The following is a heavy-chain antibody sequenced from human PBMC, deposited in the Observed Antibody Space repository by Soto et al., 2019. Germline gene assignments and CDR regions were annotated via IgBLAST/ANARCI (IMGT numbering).Heavy chain of an antibody. V-gene: IGHV1-69*02. J-gene: IGHJ4*02. CDR2: INPILSMS. D-gene: IGHD3-10*01. CDR3: ASSYGSGYRAFDY. CDR1: GDTFTFYS. Sequence: QVQLVQSGAEVKKPGSSVRVSCKASGDTFTFYSINWVRQAPGLGLEWMGRINPILSMSNYAQRFQGIVTMTADKYTSTAYMELSSLRSEDTAMYYCASSYGSGYRAFDYWGQGALVTVSS.